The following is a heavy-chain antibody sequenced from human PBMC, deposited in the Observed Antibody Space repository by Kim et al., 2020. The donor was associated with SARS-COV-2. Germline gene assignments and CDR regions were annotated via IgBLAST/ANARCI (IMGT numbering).Heavy chain of an antibody. CDR2: IYYSGST. CDR1: GGSVSSGSYY. J-gene: IGHJ6*02. V-gene: IGHV4-61*01. CDR3: ARDYYGSGSKRGYYYYGMDV. Sequence: SETLSLTCTVSGGSVSSGSYYWSWIRQPPGKGLEWIGYIYYSGSTNYNPSLKSRVTISVDTSKNQFSLKLSSVTAADTAVYYCARDYYGSGSKRGYYYYGMDVWGQGTTVTVSS. D-gene: IGHD3-10*01.